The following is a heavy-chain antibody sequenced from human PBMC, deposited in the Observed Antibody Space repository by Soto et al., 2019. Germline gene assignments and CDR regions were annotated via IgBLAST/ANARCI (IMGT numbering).Heavy chain of an antibody. J-gene: IGHJ4*02. CDR2: IYWDDDK. CDR1: GFSLTTSGVG. Sequence: QITLNESGPTQVKPRQTPTLTCTLSGFSLTTSGVGVGWIRQSPGKAPEVLALIYWDDDKRYSPSLKNRLTITKETSKNQEVLTMAVLGPADTDTYYCANRVLRKFFGLVTTTAFDFAFWGKGTPVDVSS. D-gene: IGHD3-3*01. V-gene: IGHV2-5*02. CDR3: ANRVLRKFFGLVTTTAFDFAF.